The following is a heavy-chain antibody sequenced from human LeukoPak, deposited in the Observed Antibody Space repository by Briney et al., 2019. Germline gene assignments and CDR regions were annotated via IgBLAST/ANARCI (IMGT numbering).Heavy chain of an antibody. CDR3: AKDIQLST. D-gene: IGHD5-24*01. Sequence: PGGSLRLSCAASGFTFSGYAMSWVRQAPGKGLEWVSTLSGGGGITYSADSVQGRFTISRDNSKNTLSLQMNSLRVEDTAMYFCAKDIQLSTWGLGTMVTVSS. V-gene: IGHV3-23*01. CDR2: LSGGGGIT. J-gene: IGHJ3*01. CDR1: GFTFSGYA.